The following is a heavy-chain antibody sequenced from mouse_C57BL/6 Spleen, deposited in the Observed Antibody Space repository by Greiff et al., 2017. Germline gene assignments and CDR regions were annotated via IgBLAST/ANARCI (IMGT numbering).Heavy chain of an antibody. V-gene: IGHV1-69*01. CDR1: GYTFTSYW. Sequence: QVQLKQPGAELVMPGASVKLSCKASGYTFTSYWMHWVKQRPGQGLEWIGEIDPSDSYTNYNQKFKGKSTLTGDKSSSTAYMQLSSLTSEDSAVYYCARRGELRLAYWGQGTLVTVSA. D-gene: IGHD2-4*01. CDR2: IDPSDSYT. J-gene: IGHJ3*01. CDR3: ARRGELRLAY.